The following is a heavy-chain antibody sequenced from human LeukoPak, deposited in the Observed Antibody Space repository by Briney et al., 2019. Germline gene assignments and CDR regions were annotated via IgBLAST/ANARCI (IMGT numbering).Heavy chain of an antibody. J-gene: IGHJ4*02. CDR1: GFTFSSYW. CDR2: IKSDGSST. V-gene: IGHV3-74*01. Sequence: PGGSLRLSCAASGFTFSSYWMHWVRQAPGKGLVWVSRIKSDGSSTSYADPVKGRFTISRDNAKNSLYLQMNSLIAEDTAVYYCARASDNWNDEGYFDYWGQGTLVTVSS. CDR3: ARASDNWNDEGYFDY. D-gene: IGHD1-1*01.